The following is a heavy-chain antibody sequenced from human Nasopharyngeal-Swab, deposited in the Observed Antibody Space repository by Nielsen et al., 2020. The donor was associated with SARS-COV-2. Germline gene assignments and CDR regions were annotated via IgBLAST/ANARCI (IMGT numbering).Heavy chain of an antibody. CDR1: GGSFSGYY. J-gene: IGHJ6*03. Sequence: SETLSLTCAVSGGSFSGYYWSWIRQPPGKGLEWIGEINHSGSTNYNPSLKSRVTISVDTSKNQFSLKLSSVTAADTAVYYCERGVKRTVDPMIVVFRLYYYYMAVWGKGTTVTVSS. CDR3: ERGVKRTVDPMIVVFRLYYYYMAV. V-gene: IGHV4-34*01. D-gene: IGHD3-22*01. CDR2: INHSGST.